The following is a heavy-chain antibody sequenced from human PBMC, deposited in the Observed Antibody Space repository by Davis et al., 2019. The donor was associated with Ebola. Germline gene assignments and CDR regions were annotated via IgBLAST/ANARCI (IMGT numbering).Heavy chain of an antibody. Sequence: ASVKVSCKASGYTFSVYSIYWVRQAPGQGLEWMGRINGGNGETKYSQKFQGRVIMARDTSANMVYMELTSLRPEDTAVYYCARASGGLGKYGGSVGPWGQGTLVTVSS. D-gene: IGHD3-16*01. J-gene: IGHJ5*02. CDR3: ARASGGLGKYGGSVGP. CDR2: INGGNGET. CDR1: GYTFSVYS. V-gene: IGHV1-3*01.